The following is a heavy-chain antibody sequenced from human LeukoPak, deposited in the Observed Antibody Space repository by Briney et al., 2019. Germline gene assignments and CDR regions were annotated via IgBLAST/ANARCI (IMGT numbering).Heavy chain of an antibody. CDR3: ARGVAVAGKDY. V-gene: IGHV1-2*02. CDR2: INPNSGAT. CDR1: GYIFTAHY. Sequence: ASVKVSCKASGYIFTAHYLHWVRQAPGQGLEWTGWINPNSGATDSAQKFQGRLTMTRDTSISTAHMELSSLISDDTAVYYCARGVAVAGKDYWGQGTLVTVSS. J-gene: IGHJ4*02. D-gene: IGHD6-19*01.